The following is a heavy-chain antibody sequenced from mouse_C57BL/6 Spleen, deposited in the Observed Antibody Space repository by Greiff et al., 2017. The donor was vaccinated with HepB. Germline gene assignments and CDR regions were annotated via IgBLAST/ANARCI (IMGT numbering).Heavy chain of an antibody. D-gene: IGHD2-4*01. Sequence: QVQLKESGAELVRPGASVTLSCKASGYTFTDYVMHWVKQTPVHGLEWIGAIDPETGGTAYNQKFKGKAILTADKSSSTAYMELRSLTSEDSAVYYCTPLYYDYDGGFAYWGQGTLVTVSA. V-gene: IGHV1-15*01. CDR3: TPLYYDYDGGFAY. CDR2: IDPETGGT. J-gene: IGHJ3*01. CDR1: GYTFTDYV.